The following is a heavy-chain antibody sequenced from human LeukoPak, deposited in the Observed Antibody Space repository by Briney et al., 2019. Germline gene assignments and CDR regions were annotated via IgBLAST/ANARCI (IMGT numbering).Heavy chain of an antibody. Sequence: GGSLRLSCAASGFTFDDYAMHWVRQAPGKGLEWVSLISWDGSTTYYADSVKGRFTISRDNAKNSLYLQMNSLRAEDTAVYYRAELGITMIGGVWGKGTTVTISS. CDR2: ISWDGSTT. V-gene: IGHV3-43D*03. CDR3: AELGITMIGGV. CDR1: GFTFDDYA. J-gene: IGHJ6*04. D-gene: IGHD3-10*02.